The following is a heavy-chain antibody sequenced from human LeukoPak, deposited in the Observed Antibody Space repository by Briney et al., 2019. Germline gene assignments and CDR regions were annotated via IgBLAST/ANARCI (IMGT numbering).Heavy chain of an antibody. CDR3: ARGPQYHYGFMSPKLTLSQDAFDI. CDR1: GYTFTGYY. J-gene: IGHJ3*02. Sequence: GASVKVSCKASGYTFTGYYMHWVRQAPGQGLEWMGWINPNSGGTNYAQKFQGRVTMTRDTSISTAYMELSRLRSDDTAVYYCARGPQYHYGFMSPKLTLSQDAFDIWGQGTMVTVSS. V-gene: IGHV1-2*02. CDR2: INPNSGGT. D-gene: IGHD3-10*01.